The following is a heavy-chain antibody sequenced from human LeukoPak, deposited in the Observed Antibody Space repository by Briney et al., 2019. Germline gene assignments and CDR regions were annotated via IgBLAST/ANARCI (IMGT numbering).Heavy chain of an antibody. CDR3: ARELLLESYYYDTSGYYPSLRFDP. CDR2: IFYSGIT. D-gene: IGHD3-22*01. Sequence: PSETLSLTCTVSGDSIISSSYYWGWIRQPPGKGLEWIGNIFYSGITYYNPSLKSRVTISVDTSQNQFSLKLSSVTAADTAVYYCARELLLESYYYDTSGYYPSLRFDPWGQGTLVTVSS. CDR1: GDSIISSSYY. J-gene: IGHJ5*02. V-gene: IGHV4-39*07.